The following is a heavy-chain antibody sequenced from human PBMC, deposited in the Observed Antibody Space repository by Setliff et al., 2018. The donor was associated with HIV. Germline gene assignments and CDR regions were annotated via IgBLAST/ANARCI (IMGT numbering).Heavy chain of an antibody. CDR3: ARKSYYYDSGGYHNYMDV. CDR1: GGSFSGYY. D-gene: IGHD3-22*01. J-gene: IGHJ6*03. V-gene: IGHV4-34*01. Sequence: SETLSLTCAVYGGSFSGYYWSWIRQPPGKGLEWIGEINHRGSTNYTPSLKSRVTISVDTSKHQFSLKLSSVTAADTAMYSCARKSYYYDSGGYHNYMDVWGKGTTVTVSS. CDR2: INHRGST.